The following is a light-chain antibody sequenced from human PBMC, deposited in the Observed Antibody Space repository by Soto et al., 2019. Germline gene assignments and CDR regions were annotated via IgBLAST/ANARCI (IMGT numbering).Light chain of an antibody. CDR1: SSDVGNYNY. CDR2: DVN. Sequence: QSALTQPRSVSGSPGQSVTISCTGTSSDVGNYNYVSWYQQHPGKAPKVMIYDVNKWPSGVPDRFSGSKSGNTASLTISGLQAEDEAYYYCCSYAGSYTWVFGGGTKLTVL. J-gene: IGLJ3*02. V-gene: IGLV2-11*01. CDR3: CSYAGSYTWV.